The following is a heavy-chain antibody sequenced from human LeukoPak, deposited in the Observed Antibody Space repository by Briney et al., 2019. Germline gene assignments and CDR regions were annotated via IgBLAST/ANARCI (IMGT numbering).Heavy chain of an antibody. CDR1: GFTFSSYE. V-gene: IGHV3-48*03. CDR2: ISSSGSTI. J-gene: IGHJ5*02. Sequence: PGGSLRLSCAASGFTFSSYEMNWVRQAPGKGLEWVSYISSSGSTIYYADSVKGRFTISRDNAKNSLYLQMNSLRAEDTAVYYCARPMVRGVISWFDPWGQGTLVTVSS. D-gene: IGHD3-10*01. CDR3: ARPMVRGVISWFDP.